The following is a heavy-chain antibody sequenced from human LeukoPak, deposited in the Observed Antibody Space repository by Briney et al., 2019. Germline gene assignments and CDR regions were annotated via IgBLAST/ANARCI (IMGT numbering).Heavy chain of an antibody. CDR1: GFTFSIYA. J-gene: IGHJ4*02. CDR3: AKFSTTATTY. CDR2: ISDSGGNT. V-gene: IGHV3-23*01. D-gene: IGHD4-17*01. Sequence: PGGSLRLSCAASGFTFSIYAMSWVRQAPGKGLEWVSRISDSGGNTYYADSVKGRFTISRDNSKNTLFLQMNSLRVDDAAVYYCAKFSTTATTYWGQGILVTVSS.